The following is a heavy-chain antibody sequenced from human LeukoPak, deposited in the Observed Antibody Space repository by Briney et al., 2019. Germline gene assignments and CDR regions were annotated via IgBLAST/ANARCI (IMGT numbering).Heavy chain of an antibody. J-gene: IGHJ4*02. D-gene: IGHD1-26*01. CDR1: GGSMSSTNW. V-gene: IGHV4-4*02. CDR3: SRESGAFCPFGY. Sequence: PSETLSLTCGVFGGSMSSTNWWSWVRQPPGQGLEWIGEISLTGETNYNPSLNGRVTMSLDKSRNQLSLKLTSVTAADTAIYYCSRESGAFCPFGYWGQGTLVIVPP. CDR2: ISLTGET.